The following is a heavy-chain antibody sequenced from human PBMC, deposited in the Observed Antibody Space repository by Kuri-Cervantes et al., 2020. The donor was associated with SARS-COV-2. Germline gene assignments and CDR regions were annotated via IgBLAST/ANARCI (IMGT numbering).Heavy chain of an antibody. D-gene: IGHD2-2*01. CDR2: ISSSGSTI. CDR1: GFTFSSYE. CDR3: AGGYCSSTSCPPYYYYGMDV. Sequence: GGSLRLSCAASGFTFSSYEMNWVRQAPGKGLEWVSYISSSGSTIYYADSVKGRFTISRDNAKNSLYLQMNSLRDEDTAVYYCAGGYCSSTSCPPYYYYGMDVWGQGTTVTVSS. J-gene: IGHJ6*02. V-gene: IGHV3-48*03.